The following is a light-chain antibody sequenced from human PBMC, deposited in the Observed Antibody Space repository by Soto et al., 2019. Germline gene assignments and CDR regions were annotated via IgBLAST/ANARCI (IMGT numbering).Light chain of an antibody. Sequence: DIVMTQSPLSLPVTPGEPTSISCRSSQSLLHSNGYKYLDWYLQKPGQSPQLLIYLGSNRASGVPDRFSGSGSGTDFTLKISRVEADDVGVYYCMQALQTPPTFGQGTKLEIK. V-gene: IGKV2-28*01. CDR3: MQALQTPPT. CDR1: QSLLHSNGYKY. J-gene: IGKJ2*01. CDR2: LGS.